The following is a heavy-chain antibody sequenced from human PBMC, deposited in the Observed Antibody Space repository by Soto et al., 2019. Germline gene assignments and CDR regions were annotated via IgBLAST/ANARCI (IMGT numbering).Heavy chain of an antibody. D-gene: IGHD4-17*01. CDR3: ARDSFYGDNDY. CDR2: ISSSSSYI. CDR1: GFTFDDYA. Sequence: PGGSLRLSCAASGFTFDDYAMHWVRQAPGKGLEWVSSISSSSSYIYYADSVKGRFTISRDNAKNSLYLQMNSLRAEDTAVYYCARDSFYGDNDYWGQGTLVTVSS. J-gene: IGHJ4*02. V-gene: IGHV3-21*01.